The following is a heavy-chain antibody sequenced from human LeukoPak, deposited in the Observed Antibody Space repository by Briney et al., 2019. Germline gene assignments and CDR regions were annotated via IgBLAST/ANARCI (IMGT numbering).Heavy chain of an antibody. D-gene: IGHD6-19*01. CDR1: GFPFSTYS. CDR3: ARQYSSGWYTDY. CDR2: ISSTGNTI. Sequence: GGSLRLSCAASGFPFSTYSMNWVRQAPGKGLEWVSCISSTGNTIYYADSVRGRFTISRDNAKNSLYLQMNSLRDEDTAVYYCARQYSSGWYTDYWGQGTLVTVSS. V-gene: IGHV3-48*02. J-gene: IGHJ4*02.